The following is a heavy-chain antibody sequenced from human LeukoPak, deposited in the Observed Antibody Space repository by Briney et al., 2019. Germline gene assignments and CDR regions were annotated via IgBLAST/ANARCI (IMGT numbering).Heavy chain of an antibody. CDR2: ISYDGSNK. Sequence: GRSLRLSCAASGFTFSSYAMHWVRQAPGKGLEWAAVISYDGSNKYYADSVKGRFTISRDNSKNTLYLQMNSLRAEDTAVYYCARTGYYYDSSGYPVDAFDIWGQGTMVTVSS. V-gene: IGHV3-30*04. CDR1: GFTFSSYA. D-gene: IGHD3-22*01. J-gene: IGHJ3*02. CDR3: ARTGYYYDSSGYPVDAFDI.